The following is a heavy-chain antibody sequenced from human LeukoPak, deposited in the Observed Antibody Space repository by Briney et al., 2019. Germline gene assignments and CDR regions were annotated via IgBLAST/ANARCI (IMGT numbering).Heavy chain of an antibody. J-gene: IGHJ4*02. D-gene: IGHD1-26*01. CDR2: INPNSGGT. Sequence: ASVKVSCKASGYTFTGYYMHWVRQAPGQGLEWMGWINPNSGGTNYAQKFQGRVTMTRDTSISTAYMELSRLRSDDTAVYYCARGNARVGATPDYYWGQGTLVTVSS. V-gene: IGHV1-2*02. CDR3: ARGNARVGATPDYY. CDR1: GYTFTGYY.